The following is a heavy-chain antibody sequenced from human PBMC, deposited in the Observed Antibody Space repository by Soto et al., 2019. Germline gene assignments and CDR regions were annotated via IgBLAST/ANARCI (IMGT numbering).Heavy chain of an antibody. CDR3: VSDRGYGHASVPSY. D-gene: IGHD5-18*01. Sequence: QAQLVESGGGVVQPGRSLRLSCAASGFAFSSYGMHWVRQAPGTGLEWVAVISYDGSLQHYADSVKGRFTISRDNSKNMVLLQMSSLRADDTAVYYCVSDRGYGHASVPSYWGQGTLVSVSS. CDR2: ISYDGSLQ. J-gene: IGHJ4*02. CDR1: GFAFSSYG. V-gene: IGHV3-30*03.